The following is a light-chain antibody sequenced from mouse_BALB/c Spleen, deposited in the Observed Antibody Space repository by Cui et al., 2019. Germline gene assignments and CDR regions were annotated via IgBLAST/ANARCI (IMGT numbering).Light chain of an antibody. J-gene: IGKJ5*01. CDR2: RAN. V-gene: IGKV14-111*01. CDR3: LQYDEFPLT. Sequence: DIKMTQSPSSMYASQGERVTITCKASQDINSYLSWFQQKPGKSPKTLIYRANRLVDGVPSRFSGSGSGQDYSLTISILEYEDMGIYYCLQYDEFPLTFGAGTKLELK. CDR1: QDINSY.